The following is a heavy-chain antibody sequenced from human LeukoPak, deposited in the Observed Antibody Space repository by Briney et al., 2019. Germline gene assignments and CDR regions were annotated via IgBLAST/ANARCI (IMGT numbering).Heavy chain of an antibody. V-gene: IGHV1-2*06. J-gene: IGHJ3*02. CDR3: ASIRYSSSRHDAFDI. CDR1: GYTFTGYY. CDR2: INPNSGGT. D-gene: IGHD6-13*01. Sequence: ASVKVSCKASGYTFTGYYMHWVRQAPGQGLEWMGRINPNSGGTNYAQKFQGRVTVTRDTSISTAYMELSRLRSDDTAVYYCASIRYSSSRHDAFDIWGQGTMVTVSS.